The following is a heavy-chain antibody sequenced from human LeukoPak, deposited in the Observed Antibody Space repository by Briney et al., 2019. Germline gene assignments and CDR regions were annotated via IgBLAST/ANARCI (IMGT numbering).Heavy chain of an antibody. CDR2: INHSGST. D-gene: IGHD2-2*01. CDR1: GGSFSGYY. V-gene: IGHV4-34*01. Sequence: SETLSLTCAVYGGSFSGYYWSWIRQPPGKGLEWIGEINHSGSTNYNPSLKSRVTMSVDTSKNQFSLKLSSVTAADTAVYYCARGRYCSSTSCYRTFANAHAIFQHWGQGTLVTVSS. CDR3: ARGRYCSSTSCYRTFANAHAIFQH. J-gene: IGHJ1*01.